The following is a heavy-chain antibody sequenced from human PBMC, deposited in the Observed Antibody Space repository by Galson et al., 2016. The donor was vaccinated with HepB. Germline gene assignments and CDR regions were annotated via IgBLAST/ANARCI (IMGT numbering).Heavy chain of an antibody. J-gene: IGHJ4*02. Sequence: SLRLSCAASGCSFRSYTMSWVRQAPAHGLGWVASISRRSSYIYFAGSVKGRFTTSSDDAKNSLYLEMPSLGADDTAFYCCARVQDYWGQGTLVTVSS. D-gene: IGHD4/OR15-4a*01. CDR2: ISRRSSYI. CDR3: ARVQDY. CDR1: GCSFRSYT. V-gene: IGHV3-21*01.